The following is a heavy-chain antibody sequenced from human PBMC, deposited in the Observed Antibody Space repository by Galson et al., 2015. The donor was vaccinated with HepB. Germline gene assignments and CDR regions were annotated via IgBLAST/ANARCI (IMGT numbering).Heavy chain of an antibody. CDR2: ISGSGGST. CDR3: AKGTAIAHFDY. CDR1: GFTFSSYA. J-gene: IGHJ4*02. D-gene: IGHD2-21*02. Sequence: SLRLSCAASGFTFSSYAMNWVRQAPGKGLEWVSTISGSGGSTYYADSVKGRFTISRDTSKNTLYLQMNSLRAEDTAVYYCAKGTAIAHFDYWGQGTLVTVSS. V-gene: IGHV3-23*01.